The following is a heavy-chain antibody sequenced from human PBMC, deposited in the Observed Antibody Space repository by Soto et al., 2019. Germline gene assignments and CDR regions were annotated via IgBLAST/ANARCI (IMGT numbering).Heavy chain of an antibody. J-gene: IGHJ5*02. CDR3: ARAVSPYFGTWFDP. D-gene: IGHD3-10*01. Sequence: PSETLSLTCAVSGGSITSGNSYSWAWIRQPPGGGLEWIGSISQTGATSYNPSLKSRVSVSPDKSKNQFSLRLSSVTAADMAVYYCARAVSPYFGTWFDPWGQGTLVTVSS. CDR1: GGSITSGNSYS. V-gene: IGHV4-30-2*01. CDR2: ISQTGAT.